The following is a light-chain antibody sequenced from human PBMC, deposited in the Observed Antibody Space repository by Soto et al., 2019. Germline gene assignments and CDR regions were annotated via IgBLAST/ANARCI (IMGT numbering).Light chain of an antibody. CDR3: QQSDTIPRT. CDR2: AAS. CDR1: QSISSH. V-gene: IGKV1-39*01. J-gene: IGKJ1*01. Sequence: DIQMTQSPSSLSASAGDRVTITCRASQSISSHLNWYQQKPGKAPGLLIYAASFLQTGVPPRFSGSGSGTDFNLTISSLQPEDFATYYCQQSDTIPRTFGQGIKVEIK.